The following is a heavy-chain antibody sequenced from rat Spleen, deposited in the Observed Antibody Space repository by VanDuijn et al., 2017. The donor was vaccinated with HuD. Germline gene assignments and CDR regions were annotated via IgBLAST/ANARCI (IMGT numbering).Heavy chain of an antibody. CDR3: ARRHYGYTDYFDY. D-gene: IGHD1-6*01. Sequence: EVQLVESDGGLVQPGRSLKLSCAASGFTFSDYYMAWVRPAPTKGLEWVASIDTGGGNTFYRHSVKGRFTISRDNAKSTLSLQMDSLRSDDTATYYCARRHYGYTDYFDYWGQGVMVTVSS. V-gene: IGHV5-25*01. CDR1: GFTFSDYY. CDR2: IDTGGGNT. J-gene: IGHJ2*01.